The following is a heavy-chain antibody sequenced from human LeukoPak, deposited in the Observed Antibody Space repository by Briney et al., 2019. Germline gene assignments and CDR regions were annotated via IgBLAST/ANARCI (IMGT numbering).Heavy chain of an antibody. CDR3: ARDAFMGYDFWSGYQNWFDP. D-gene: IGHD3-3*01. CDR2: ISAYNGNT. CDR1: GYTFTSYG. V-gene: IGHV1-18*01. Sequence: ASVKVSCKASGYTFTSYGISWVRQVPGQGLEWMGWISAYNGNTNYAQKLQGRVTMTTDTSTSTAYMELRSLRSDDTAVYYCARDAFMGYDFWSGYQNWFDPWGQGTLVTVSS. J-gene: IGHJ5*02.